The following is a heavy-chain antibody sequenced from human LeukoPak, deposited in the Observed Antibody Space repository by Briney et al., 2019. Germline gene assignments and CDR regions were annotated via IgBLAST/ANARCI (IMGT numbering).Heavy chain of an antibody. D-gene: IGHD1-26*01. CDR2: TYYRSKWYN. CDR1: GDSVSSNSAA. J-gene: IGHJ4*02. Sequence: SQTLSLTCAISGDSVSSNSAAWNWIRQSPSRGLEWLGRTYYRSKWYNDYAVSVKSRITINPDTSKNQFSLQPNSVTPEDTAVYYCAKNPTEIVGATQDYWGQGTLVTVSS. CDR3: AKNPTEIVGATQDY. V-gene: IGHV6-1*01.